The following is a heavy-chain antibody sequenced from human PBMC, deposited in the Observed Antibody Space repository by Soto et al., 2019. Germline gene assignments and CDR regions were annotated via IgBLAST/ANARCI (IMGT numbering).Heavy chain of an antibody. Sequence: QVQLQQSGPGLVKPSQTLSLTCAISGDSVSSNSAAWNWIRQSPSRGLEWLGRTYYRSKWYNDYAVSVKSRITINPDTSKNQFSLQLNSVTPEDTAVYYCAREILWDNWNYVIGLGFDPWGQGTLVTVSS. CDR2: TYYRSKWYN. CDR1: GDSVSSNSAA. V-gene: IGHV6-1*01. CDR3: AREILWDNWNYVIGLGFDP. J-gene: IGHJ5*02. D-gene: IGHD1-7*01.